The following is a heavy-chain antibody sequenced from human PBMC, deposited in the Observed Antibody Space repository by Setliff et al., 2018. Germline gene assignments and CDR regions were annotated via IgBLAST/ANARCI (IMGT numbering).Heavy chain of an antibody. CDR1: GFTFNIYN. CDR3: AREMHSPHEVVDY. V-gene: IGHV3-48*01. D-gene: IGHD2-21*01. Sequence: HPGGSLRLSCAASGFTFNIYNMNWVRQAPGKGLEWISYISSRSSTIYYAGSVKGRFIISRDDVKNSLFLQMNSLRAEDTAVYYCAREMHSPHEVVDYWGQGTLVTVSS. CDR2: ISSRSSTI. J-gene: IGHJ4*02.